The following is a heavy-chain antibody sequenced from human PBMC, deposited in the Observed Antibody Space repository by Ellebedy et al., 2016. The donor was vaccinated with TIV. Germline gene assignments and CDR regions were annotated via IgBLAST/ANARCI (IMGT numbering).Heavy chain of an antibody. CDR2: ISHEGSRT. CDR3: AREIVGNWVDFDH. Sequence: GESLKISXVASGFTFSTDWMHWVRQAPGKGLVWVSRISHEGSRTTYADSVKGRFTTSRDNAENSLYLQMDSLRGDDTAVYFCAREIVGNWVDFDHWGQGTLVTVSS. J-gene: IGHJ4*02. D-gene: IGHD1-26*01. CDR1: GFTFSTDW. V-gene: IGHV3-74*03.